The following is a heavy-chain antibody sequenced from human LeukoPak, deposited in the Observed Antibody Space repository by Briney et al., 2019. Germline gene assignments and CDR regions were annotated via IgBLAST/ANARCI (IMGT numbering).Heavy chain of an antibody. V-gene: IGHV4-39*07. J-gene: IGHJ5*02. CDR3: ARGHSICTNGVCYRWFDP. CDR1: GGSISSSSYY. Sequence: SETLSLTCTVSGGSISSSSYYWGWIRQPPGKGLEWIGSIYYSGSTYYNPSLKSRVTISVDASKNQFSLKLSSVTAADTAVYYCARGHSICTNGVCYRWFDPWGQGTLVTVSS. CDR2: IYYSGST. D-gene: IGHD2-8*01.